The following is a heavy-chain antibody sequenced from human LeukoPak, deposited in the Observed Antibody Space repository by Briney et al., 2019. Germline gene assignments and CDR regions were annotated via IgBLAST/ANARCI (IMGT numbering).Heavy chain of an antibody. CDR3: ARGIVVVPAFFDY. J-gene: IGHJ4*02. D-gene: IGHD2-2*01. V-gene: IGHV4-59*01. CDR1: GGSISSYY. Sequence: SETLSLTCTVSGGSISSYYWSWIRQPPGKGLEWIGYIYYSGSTNYNPSLKSRVTISVDTSKNQFSLKLSSVTAADTAVNYCARGIVVVPAFFDYWGQGTLVTVSS. CDR2: IYYSGST.